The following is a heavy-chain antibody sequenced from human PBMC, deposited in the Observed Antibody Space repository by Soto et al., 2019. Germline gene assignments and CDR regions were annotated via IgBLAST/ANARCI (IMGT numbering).Heavy chain of an antibody. V-gene: IGHV4-59*01. D-gene: IGHD3-22*01. CDR3: ARGDSSGYYYVTIPFDY. Sequence: SETLSLTCTVSGGSISSYYWSWIRQPPGKGLEWIGYIYYSGSTNYNPSLKSRVTISVDTSKNQFSLKLSSVTAADTAVYYCARGDSSGYYYVTIPFDYWGQGTLVTVSS. J-gene: IGHJ4*02. CDR1: GGSISSYY. CDR2: IYYSGST.